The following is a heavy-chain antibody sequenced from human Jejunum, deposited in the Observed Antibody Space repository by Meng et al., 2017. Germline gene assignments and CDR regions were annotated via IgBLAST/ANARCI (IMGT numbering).Heavy chain of an antibody. CDR2: IYTSGST. J-gene: IGHJ4*02. CDR1: GDSVTSNYH. D-gene: IGHD2-8*01. Sequence: LRPSCTVPGDSVTSNYHWGWIRQSPGKGLEWIGNIYTSGSTYYNPSLQSRISMSVDMSKNQFSLKLRSLTAADTAVYYCVRGSLMVTSPFDLWGQGTLVTVSS. V-gene: IGHV4-39*07. CDR3: VRGSLMVTSPFDL.